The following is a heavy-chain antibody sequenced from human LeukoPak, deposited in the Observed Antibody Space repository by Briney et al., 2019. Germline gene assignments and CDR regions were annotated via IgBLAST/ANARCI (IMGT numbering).Heavy chain of an antibody. CDR1: GFTFSSYA. CDR3: AKDSNWGSAYYYYMDV. D-gene: IGHD7-27*01. Sequence: PGGSLRLSCAASGFTFSSYAMSWVRQAPGKGLEWVSAISGSGGSTYYADSVKGRFTISRDNSKNTLYLQMNSLRAEDTAVYYCAKDSNWGSAYYYYMDVWGKGTTVTVSS. J-gene: IGHJ6*03. CDR2: ISGSGGST. V-gene: IGHV3-23*01.